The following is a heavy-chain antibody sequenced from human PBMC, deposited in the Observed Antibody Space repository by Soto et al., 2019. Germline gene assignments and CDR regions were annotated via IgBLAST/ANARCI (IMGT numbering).Heavy chain of an antibody. CDR1: GYSFTSSW. CDR2: IDPSDSYT. V-gene: IGHV5-10-1*01. Sequence: PGESLKISCKGSGYSFTSSWISWVRQMPGKCLEWMGRIDPSDSYTNYSPSFQGHVTISADRSISTAYLQWSGLKASDTAMYYCARLEVYYHMDVWGQGTTVTVSS. CDR3: ARLEVYYHMDV. J-gene: IGHJ6*02.